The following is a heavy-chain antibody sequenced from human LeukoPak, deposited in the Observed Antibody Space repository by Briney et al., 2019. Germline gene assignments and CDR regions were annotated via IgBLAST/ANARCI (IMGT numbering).Heavy chain of an antibody. CDR2: IIPIFGTA. CDR1: GGTFSSYA. D-gene: IGHD3-10*01. V-gene: IGHV1-69*13. CDR3: ARREGTTMVRGVTD. J-gene: IGHJ4*02. Sequence: SVKVSYKAAGGTFSSYAISWVRQAPGQGLEWMGGIIPIFGTANYAQKFQGRVTITADESKSTAYMELSSLRSEDTAVYYCARREGTTMVRGVTDWGQGTLVTVSS.